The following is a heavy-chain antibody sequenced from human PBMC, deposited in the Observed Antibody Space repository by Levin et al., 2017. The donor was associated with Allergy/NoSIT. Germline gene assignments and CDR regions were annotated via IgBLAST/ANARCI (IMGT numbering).Heavy chain of an antibody. CDR2: INAGNGNT. D-gene: IGHD6-19*01. Sequence: GESLKISCKASGYTFTSYAMHWVRQAPGQRLEWMGWINAGNGNTKYSQKFQGRVTITRDTSASTAYMELSSLRSEDTAVYYCARDLYSSGWAFDYWGQGTLVTVSS. J-gene: IGHJ4*02. V-gene: IGHV1-3*01. CDR3: ARDLYSSGWAFDY. CDR1: GYTFTSYA.